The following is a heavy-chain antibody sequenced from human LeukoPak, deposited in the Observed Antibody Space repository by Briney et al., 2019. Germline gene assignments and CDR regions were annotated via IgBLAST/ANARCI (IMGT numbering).Heavy chain of an antibody. CDR1: GFTFSSYD. V-gene: IGHV3-13*01. CDR3: ARGQPYSSKSKGWFDP. CDR2: IGTAGDT. Sequence: GGSLRLSCAASGFTFSSYDMHWVRQATGKGLEWVSAIGTAGDTYYPGSVKGRFTISRENAKNSLYLQMNSLRAGDTAVYYCARGQPYSSKSKGWFDPWGQGTLVTVSS. D-gene: IGHD6-13*01. J-gene: IGHJ5*02.